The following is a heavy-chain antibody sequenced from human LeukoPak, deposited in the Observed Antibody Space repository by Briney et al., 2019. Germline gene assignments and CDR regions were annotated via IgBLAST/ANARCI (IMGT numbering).Heavy chain of an antibody. CDR3: AKDRGIGYGASFDY. V-gene: IGHV3-9*01. D-gene: IGHD4-17*01. J-gene: IGHJ4*02. Sequence: PGRSLRRSCAASGFTFDDYAMHWVRKAPGKGLEWVSGISWNSGSIGYAVSVKGRFTISRDNAKNSLYLQMNSLRAEDTALYYSAKDRGIGYGASFDYWGQGILVTVSS. CDR2: ISWNSGSI. CDR1: GFTFDDYA.